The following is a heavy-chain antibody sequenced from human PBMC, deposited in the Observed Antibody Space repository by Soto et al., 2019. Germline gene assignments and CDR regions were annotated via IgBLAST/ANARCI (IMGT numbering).Heavy chain of an antibody. CDR2: ISIYNDNT. CDR1: GYTFTSYG. J-gene: IGHJ4*02. D-gene: IGHD3-16*01. Sequence: QVQLVQSGAEVKKPGASVKVSCKPSGYTFTSYGITWVRQAPGQGLEWMGWISIYNDNTNYAQKFQGRVTMTTDTSTSTAYMELTSLISDDMAVYYCARVYSLRFGLFDYWGQGTRVTVSS. V-gene: IGHV1-18*03. CDR3: ARVYSLRFGLFDY.